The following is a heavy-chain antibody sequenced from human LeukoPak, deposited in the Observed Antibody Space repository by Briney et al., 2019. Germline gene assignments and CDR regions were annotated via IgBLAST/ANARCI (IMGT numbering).Heavy chain of an antibody. CDR1: GVSISSGIYH. CDR3: ARASTAQYTWFEP. CDR2: IYTSGST. V-gene: IGHV4-61*02. D-gene: IGHD2/OR15-2a*01. Sequence: SETLSLTCTVSGVSISSGIYHWSWIRQPAGKGLEWIGRIYTSGSTHYNPSLKSRDTISVDTSKNQFSLKLSSVTAGDTAVYYCARASTAQYTWFEPWGQGTLVTVSP. J-gene: IGHJ5*02.